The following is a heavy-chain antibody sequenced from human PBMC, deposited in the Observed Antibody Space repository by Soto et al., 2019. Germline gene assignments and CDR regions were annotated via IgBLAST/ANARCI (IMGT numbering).Heavy chain of an antibody. CDR2: IYNDA. Sequence: PGGSLRLSCAGSGFSFSSYWMHWVRQAPGKGLVWVSRIYNDAYYADSVKGRFTISRDNAKNTLYLQMNSLRAEDTAVYYCLRGNSGYGNFDTWGQGPLVTVSS. D-gene: IGHD5-12*01. J-gene: IGHJ4*02. CDR3: LRGNSGYGNFDT. CDR1: GFSFSSYW. V-gene: IGHV3-74*01.